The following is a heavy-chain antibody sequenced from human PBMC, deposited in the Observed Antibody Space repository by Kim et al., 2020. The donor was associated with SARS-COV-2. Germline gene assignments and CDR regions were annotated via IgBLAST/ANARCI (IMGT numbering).Heavy chain of an antibody. D-gene: IGHD3-10*01. J-gene: IGHJ4*02. Sequence: ADSVKGRFTIARDNAKNTLYLQMNSLRAEDTAVYYCARKADYYGSGTYDYWGQGTLVTVSS. V-gene: IGHV3-74*01. CDR3: ARKADYYGSGTYDY.